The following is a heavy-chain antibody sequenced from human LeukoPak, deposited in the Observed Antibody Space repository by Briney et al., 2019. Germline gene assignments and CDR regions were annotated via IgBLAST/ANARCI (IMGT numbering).Heavy chain of an antibody. CDR3: ARYSPVVATTYWYFDL. V-gene: IGHV4-59*01. Sequence: SETLSLTCTVSGGSISSYYWSWIRQPPGKGLEWIGYIYYSGSTNYNPSLKSRVTISVDTSKNQFSLKLSSVTAADTAVYYCARYSPVVATTYWYFDLWGRGTLVTVSS. D-gene: IGHD2-15*01. CDR1: GGSISSYY. CDR2: IYYSGST. J-gene: IGHJ2*01.